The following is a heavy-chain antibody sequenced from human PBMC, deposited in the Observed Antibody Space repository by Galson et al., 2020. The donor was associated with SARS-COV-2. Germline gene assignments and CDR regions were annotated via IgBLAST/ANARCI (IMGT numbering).Heavy chain of an antibody. J-gene: IGHJ5*02. V-gene: IGHV2-5*02. D-gene: IGHD6-13*01. CDR1: EFSLSTSGVG. CDR2: IYWDDDK. Sequence: SGPTLVNPTQPLTLTCTFSEFSLSTSGVGVRWIRQPPGKALEWHALIYWDDDKRYSPSLKSRLTITKDTSKNQVVLTMTNMDPVDTATYYCADRIAAAEFDPWGQGTLVTVSS. CDR3: ADRIAAAEFDP.